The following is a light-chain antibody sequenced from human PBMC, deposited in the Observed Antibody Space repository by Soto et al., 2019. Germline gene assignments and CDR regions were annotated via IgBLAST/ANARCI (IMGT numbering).Light chain of an antibody. CDR1: SSDVGAYNY. V-gene: IGLV2-8*01. J-gene: IGLJ2*01. Sequence: QSVLTQPPSASGSPGQSVTISCTGTSSDVGAYNYVSWYQQHPGKAPKLMIYDVSKRPSGVPYRFSGSKSGNAASLTVSGLQGEDEADYYCAAWDDSLSGVVFGGGTKLTVL. CDR2: DVS. CDR3: AAWDDSLSGVV.